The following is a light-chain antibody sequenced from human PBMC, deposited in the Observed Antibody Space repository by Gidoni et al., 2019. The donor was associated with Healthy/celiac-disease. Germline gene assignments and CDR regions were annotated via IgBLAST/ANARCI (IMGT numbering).Light chain of an antibody. CDR3: QAWDSSTGV. CDR1: KLGDKH. V-gene: IGLV3-1*01. CDR2: QDS. Sequence: SYELTQPPSVSVSPGQTASITCSGDKLGDKHACWYQQKPGQSPVLVIYQDSKRPSVIPERFSGSNSGNTATLTISGTQAMDEADYYCQAWDSSTGVFGGGTKLTVL. J-gene: IGLJ2*01.